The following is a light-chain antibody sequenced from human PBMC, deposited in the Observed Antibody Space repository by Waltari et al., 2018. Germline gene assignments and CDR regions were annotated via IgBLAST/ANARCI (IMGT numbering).Light chain of an antibody. CDR1: QSISSN. CDR3: QQYNNWPYT. J-gene: IGKJ2*01. Sequence: EIVMTQSPATLSVSPGERATLSCRASQSISSNLAWYQQEPGQAPRRLIYGASTRATGIPARFSGGGSGTEFTLTISSLQSEDFAVYYCQQYNNWPYTFGQGTKLEIK. CDR2: GAS. V-gene: IGKV3-15*01.